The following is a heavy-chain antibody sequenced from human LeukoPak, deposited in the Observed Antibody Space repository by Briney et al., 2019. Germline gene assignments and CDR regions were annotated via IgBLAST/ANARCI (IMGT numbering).Heavy chain of an antibody. D-gene: IGHD1-26*01. CDR2: INPNSGGT. CDR3: ARLVRVVGATIGNY. J-gene: IGHJ4*02. V-gene: IGHV1-2*06. Sequence: ASVTVSCTASGYTFTTYAMHWVRQAPGQGLEWMGRINPNSGGTNYAQKFQGRVTMTRDTSISTAYMELSRLRSDDTAVYYCARLVRVVGATIGNYWGQGTLVTVSS. CDR1: GYTFTTYA.